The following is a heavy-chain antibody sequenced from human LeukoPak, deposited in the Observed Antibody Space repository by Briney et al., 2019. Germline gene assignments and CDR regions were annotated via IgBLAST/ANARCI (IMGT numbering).Heavy chain of an antibody. D-gene: IGHD5-18*01. Sequence: GGSLRLSCAASGFTFDDYAMHWVRQAPGKGLEWVSGISWNSGSIGYADSEKGRFTISRDNAKNSLYLQMNSLRAEDTAVYYCARDLGPVDTAMRWGQGTLVTVSS. J-gene: IGHJ4*02. CDR2: ISWNSGSI. CDR3: ARDLGPVDTAMR. CDR1: GFTFDDYA. V-gene: IGHV3-9*01.